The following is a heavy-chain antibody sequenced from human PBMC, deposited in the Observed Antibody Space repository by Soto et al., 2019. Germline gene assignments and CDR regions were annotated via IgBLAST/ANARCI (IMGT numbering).Heavy chain of an antibody. CDR1: GGSISPYY. CDR3: ARGTLPYYDSSGYSVYYYYGMDV. D-gene: IGHD3-22*01. Sequence: SETLSHTCTVSGGSISPYYWRWIRKHPGKGLEWIGYIYYSGSTYYNPSLKSRVTISVDTSKNQFSLKLSSVTAADTAVYYCARGTLPYYDSSGYSVYYYYGMDVWGQGTTGTVSS. J-gene: IGHJ6*02. V-gene: IGHV4-31*03. CDR2: IYYSGST.